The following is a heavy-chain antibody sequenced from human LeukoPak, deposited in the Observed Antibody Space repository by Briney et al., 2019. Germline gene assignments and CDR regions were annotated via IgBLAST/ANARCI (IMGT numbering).Heavy chain of an antibody. CDR3: AKVGYAFDI. V-gene: IGHV3-9*01. CDR1: GFTFDDYA. CDR2: ISWNSGSI. Sequence: GGSLRLSCAASGFTFDDYAMHWVRQAPGKGLEWVSGISWNSGSIGYADSVKGRFTISRDNAKNSLYLQMNSLRAEDTALYYCAKVGYAFDIWGQGTMVTVSS. J-gene: IGHJ3*02. D-gene: IGHD3-16*01.